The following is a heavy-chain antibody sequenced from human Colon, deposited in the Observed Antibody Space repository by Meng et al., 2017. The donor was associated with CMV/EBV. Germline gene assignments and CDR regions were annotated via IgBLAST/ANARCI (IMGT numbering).Heavy chain of an antibody. J-gene: IGHJ4*02. V-gene: IGHV1-46*01. CDR1: GFTLISNH. Sequence: ASVKVSCKTSGFTLISNHIHWMRQAPGQGLEWMALSKHSGGGTHSAQKFQGRVTMTRDTSTNTIYMELSSLRFEDTAVYYCARDFSWSFGWWGQGTLVTVSS. D-gene: IGHD3-9*01. CDR2: SKHSGGGT. CDR3: ARDFSWSFGW.